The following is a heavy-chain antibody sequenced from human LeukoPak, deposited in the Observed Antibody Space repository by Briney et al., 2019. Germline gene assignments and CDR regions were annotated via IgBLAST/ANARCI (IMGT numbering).Heavy chain of an antibody. D-gene: IGHD4-17*01. CDR2: IYTGGTT. CDR3: ARGAGSYGDYKYYYYYMDV. Sequence: GGSLRLSCAASGFTVSDNFMSWVRQAPGMALEWVSVIYTGGTTYYANPVKGRFTISRDTSKNTLFLQMNSLRAEDTAVYYCARGAGSYGDYKYYYYYMDVWGKGTTVTVSS. V-gene: IGHV3-66*01. CDR1: GFTVSDNF. J-gene: IGHJ6*03.